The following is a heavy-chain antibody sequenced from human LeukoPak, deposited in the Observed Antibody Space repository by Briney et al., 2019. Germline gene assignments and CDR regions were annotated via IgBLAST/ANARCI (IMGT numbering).Heavy chain of an antibody. CDR1: GFTFTSYS. D-gene: IGHD1-26*01. Sequence: PGGSLRLSCAAPGFTFTSYSMNWVRQAPGKGLEWVSTISSGGGSTYYADSVKGRFTISRDNSKNTLYLQVNSLRAEDTAVYYCAKGGKWDVTPFDYWGQGTLVTVSS. CDR2: ISSGGGST. V-gene: IGHV3-23*01. J-gene: IGHJ4*02. CDR3: AKGGKWDVTPFDY.